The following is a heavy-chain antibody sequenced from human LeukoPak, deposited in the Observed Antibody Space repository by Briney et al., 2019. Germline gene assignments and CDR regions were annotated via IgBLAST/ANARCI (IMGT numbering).Heavy chain of an antibody. J-gene: IGHJ4*02. Sequence: GGSLRLSCAASGFTFGSYGMHWVRQAPGKGLEWMAFIRYDGSNKYYADSVKGRFTISRDNSKNTLYLQMNSLRAEDTAVYYCARSTIIAVDFDYWGQGTLVTVSS. V-gene: IGHV3-30*02. CDR1: GFTFGSYG. CDR3: ARSTIIAVDFDY. D-gene: IGHD6-19*01. CDR2: IRYDGSNK.